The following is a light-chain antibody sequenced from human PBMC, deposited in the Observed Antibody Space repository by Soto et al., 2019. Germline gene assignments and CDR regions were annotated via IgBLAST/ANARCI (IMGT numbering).Light chain of an antibody. CDR1: SPDVGRFNY. V-gene: IGLV2-14*01. J-gene: IGLJ1*01. Sequence: QSGRTHPASGSGVPGQASTIPSTGTSPDVGRFNYVSWYQQQPGKAPKLMFYDVSNRPSWVSNRFSGSKSGITASLTISGLQAEDEADYYCTSYTSDSTYVFGTGTKVTVL. CDR3: TSYTSDSTYV. CDR2: DVS.